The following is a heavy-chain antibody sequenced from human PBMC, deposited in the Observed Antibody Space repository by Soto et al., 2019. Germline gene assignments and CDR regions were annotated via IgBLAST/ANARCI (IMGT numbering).Heavy chain of an antibody. CDR1: GGSISSYY. J-gene: IGHJ5*02. D-gene: IGHD3-10*01. V-gene: IGHV4-59*08. CDR2: IYYTGST. CDR3: ASLTWGSGSGSYYWFDP. Sequence: SETLSLTCTVSGGSISSYYWSWIRQSPGKGLECIGYIYYTGSTNYSPSLKSRVTISIDTSKNQFSLKLSSVTAADTAVYYCASLTWGSGSGSYYWFDPWGQGTLVTVS.